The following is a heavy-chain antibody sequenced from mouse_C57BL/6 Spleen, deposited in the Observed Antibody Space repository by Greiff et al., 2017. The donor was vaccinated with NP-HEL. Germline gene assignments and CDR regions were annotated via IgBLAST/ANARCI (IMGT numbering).Heavy chain of an antibody. CDR1: GYTFTSYW. CDR3: ARFSMVNAWFAY. CDR2: IHPNSGST. V-gene: IGHV1-64*01. J-gene: IGHJ3*01. D-gene: IGHD2-2*01. Sequence: QVQLKQPGAELVKPGASVKLSCKASGYTFTSYWMHWVKQRPGQGLEWIGMIHPNSGSTNYNEKFKSKATLTVDKSSSTTYMQLSSLTSEDSAVYYCARFSMVNAWFAYWGQGTLVTVSA.